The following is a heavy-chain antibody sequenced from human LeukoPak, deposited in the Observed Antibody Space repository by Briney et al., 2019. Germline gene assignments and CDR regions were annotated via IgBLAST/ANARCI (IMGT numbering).Heavy chain of an antibody. J-gene: IGHJ4*02. CDR3: AREGQWLPGFDY. CDR1: GGSISSYY. V-gene: IGHV4-59*01. CDR2: IYYSGST. Sequence: SETLSLTCTVSGGSISSYYWGWIRQPPGKGLEWIGYIYYSGSTNYNPSLKSRVTISVDTSKNQFSLKLSSVTAADTAVYYCAREGQWLPGFDYWGQGTLVTVSS. D-gene: IGHD6-19*01.